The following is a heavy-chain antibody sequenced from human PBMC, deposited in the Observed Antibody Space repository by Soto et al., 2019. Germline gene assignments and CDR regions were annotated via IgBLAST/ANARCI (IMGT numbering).Heavy chain of an antibody. D-gene: IGHD3-10*01. Sequence: QVQLVESGGGVVQPGRSLRLSCAASGFTFSSFGIHWVRQAPGMGLEWVSTISYDGSSQFYANSVKGRFTISRDNAKNTLYLQMNSLRVEDTAVYYCASDLSGRADVWGQGTTVTVSS. J-gene: IGHJ6*02. V-gene: IGHV3-33*08. CDR2: ISYDGSSQ. CDR1: GFTFSSFG. CDR3: ASDLSGRADV.